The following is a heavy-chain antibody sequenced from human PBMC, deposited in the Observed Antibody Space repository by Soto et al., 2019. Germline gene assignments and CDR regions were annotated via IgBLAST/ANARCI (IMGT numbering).Heavy chain of an antibody. J-gene: IGHJ4*02. D-gene: IGHD6-13*01. CDR1: GGSFSDYY. V-gene: IGHV4-34*01. CDR3: ARGRKGYNSSWYVD. CDR2: ISHSGNT. Sequence: QVQLQQWGARLLRPSETLSLTCAVYGGSFSDYYWSWIRQPPGKGLEWIVEISHSGNTNYNPSLKSRVIMLIDTSKNQFSLKRSFVTAADTAVYYCARGRKGYNSSWYVDWGQGTLVTVSS.